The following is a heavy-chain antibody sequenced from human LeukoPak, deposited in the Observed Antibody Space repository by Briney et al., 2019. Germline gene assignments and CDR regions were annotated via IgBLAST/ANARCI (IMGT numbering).Heavy chain of an antibody. D-gene: IGHD3-3*01. CDR3: ARVVDDFWSGSYYFDY. J-gene: IGHJ4*02. CDR1: GGSISSHY. Sequence: SETLSLTCTVSGGSISSHYWSWIRQPPGKGLEWIGYIYYSGTTNYNPSLKSRVNISGDTSKSQFSLKLSSVNAADTAVYYCARVVDDFWSGSYYFDYWGQGTLVTVSS. V-gene: IGHV4-59*11. CDR2: IYYSGTT.